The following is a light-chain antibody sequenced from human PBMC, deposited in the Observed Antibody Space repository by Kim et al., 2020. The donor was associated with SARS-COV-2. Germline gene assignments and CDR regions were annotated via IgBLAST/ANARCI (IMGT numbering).Light chain of an antibody. Sequence: PVQTASIPCSGYKLGDKYFSWYQQKPGRSPVVVIYQDNHRPSGIPERFSGSNSGNTATLTISGTQAMDEADYYCQAWDSSTHNYVFGAGTKVTVL. V-gene: IGLV3-1*01. CDR2: QDN. CDR1: KLGDKY. CDR3: QAWDSSTHNYV. J-gene: IGLJ1*01.